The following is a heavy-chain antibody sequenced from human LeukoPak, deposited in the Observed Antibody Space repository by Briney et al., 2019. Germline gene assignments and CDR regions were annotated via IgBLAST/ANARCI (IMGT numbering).Heavy chain of an antibody. V-gene: IGHV3-23*01. CDR2: ISASGSAT. D-gene: IGHD3-3*01. Sequence: SGGSLRLSCAASGFIFSNYGMNWVRQAPGKGLEWVAAISASGSATSYADSVRGRFTISRDNSKSTTYLQMNSLRAEDTAVFYCAKDLYLRDFWSGYLGYWGQGIPVTVSS. J-gene: IGHJ4*02. CDR1: GFIFSNYG. CDR3: AKDLYLRDFWSGYLGY.